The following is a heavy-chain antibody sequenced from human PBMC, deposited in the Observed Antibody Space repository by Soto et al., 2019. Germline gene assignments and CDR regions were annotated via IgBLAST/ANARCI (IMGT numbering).Heavy chain of an antibody. V-gene: IGHV3-23*01. CDR3: AKVGIEYYYYYYMDV. J-gene: IGHJ6*03. Sequence: EVQLLESGGGLVQPGGSLRLSCAASGFTFSSYAMSWVRQAPGKGLEWVSAISGSGGSTYYADSVKGRFTISRDNSKNTLYLQMNSLRAEDTTVYYCAKVGIEYYYYYYMDVWGKGTTVTVSS. CDR1: GFTFSSYA. D-gene: IGHD1-26*01. CDR2: ISGSGGST.